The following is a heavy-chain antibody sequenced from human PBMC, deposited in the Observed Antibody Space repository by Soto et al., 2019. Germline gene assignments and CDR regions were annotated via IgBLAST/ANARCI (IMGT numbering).Heavy chain of an antibody. CDR1: GGTFSSYT. Sequence: SVKVSCKASGGTFSSYTISWVRQAPGQGLEWMGRIIPILGIANNAQKFQGRVTITADKSTSTAYMELSSLRSEDTAVYYCAKTVGYCSGGSCMDWFDPWGQGTLVTVSS. J-gene: IGHJ5*02. CDR2: IIPILGIA. V-gene: IGHV1-69*02. D-gene: IGHD2-15*01. CDR3: AKTVGYCSGGSCMDWFDP.